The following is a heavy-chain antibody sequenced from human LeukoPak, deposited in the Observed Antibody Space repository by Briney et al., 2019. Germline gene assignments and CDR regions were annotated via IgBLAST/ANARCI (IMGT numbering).Heavy chain of an antibody. V-gene: IGHV1-69*05. CDR2: IIPIFGTA. D-gene: IGHD3-10*01. CDR3: ARIFRYGVDY. J-gene: IGHJ4*02. CDR1: GGTFSSYA. Sequence: ASVKVSCKASGGTFSSYAISWVRQAPGQGLEWMGRIIPIFGTANYAQKFQGRVTITTDESTSTAYMELSSLRSEDTAVYYCARIFRYGVDYWGQGTLVTVSS.